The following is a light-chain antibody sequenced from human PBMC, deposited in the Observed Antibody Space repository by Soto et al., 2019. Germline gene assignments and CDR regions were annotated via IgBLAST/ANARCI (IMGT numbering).Light chain of an antibody. CDR1: QSISRW. J-gene: IGKJ1*01. CDR3: QQYKTFWT. Sequence: DLQMTHSPSTLSASVGDRVTITCRASQSISRWLAWYQQKPGEAPEVLIYKASSLESGVPSRFSGSGSGTEFTLTISGLQPDDFATYYCQQYKTFWTFGQGTKVDIK. CDR2: KAS. V-gene: IGKV1-5*03.